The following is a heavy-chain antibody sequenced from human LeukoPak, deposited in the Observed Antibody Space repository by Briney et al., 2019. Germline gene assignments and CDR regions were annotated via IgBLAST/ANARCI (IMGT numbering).Heavy chain of an antibody. CDR2: ISGSGGST. J-gene: IGHJ4*02. CDR1: GFTFSSYA. CDR3: AKLISYYDSSGYTTPFDY. V-gene: IGHV3-23*01. D-gene: IGHD3-22*01. Sequence: GGSLRLSCAASGFTFSSYAMSWVRQAPGKGLEWVSAISGSGGSTYYADSVKGRFTISRDNPKNTLYLQMNSLRAEDTAVYYCAKLISYYDSSGYTTPFDYWGQGTLVTVSS.